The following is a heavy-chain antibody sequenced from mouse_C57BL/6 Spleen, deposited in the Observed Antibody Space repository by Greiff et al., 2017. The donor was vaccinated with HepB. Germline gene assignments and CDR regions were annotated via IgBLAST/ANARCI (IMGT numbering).Heavy chain of an antibody. CDR2: INPNNGGT. CDR1: GYTFTDYN. J-gene: IGHJ2*01. CDR3: ARTGPYYFDY. V-gene: IGHV1-18*01. Sequence: VQLKESGPELVKPGASVKIPCKASGYTFTDYNMDWVKQSHGKSLEWIGDINPNNGGTNYNQKFKGKATLTVDKSSSTAYMELRSLTAEDTAVYYCARTGPYYFDYWGQGTTLTVSS. D-gene: IGHD4-1*01.